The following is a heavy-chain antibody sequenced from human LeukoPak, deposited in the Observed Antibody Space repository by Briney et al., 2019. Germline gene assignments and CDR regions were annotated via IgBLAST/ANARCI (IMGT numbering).Heavy chain of an antibody. J-gene: IGHJ4*02. V-gene: IGHV6-1*01. D-gene: IGHD3-10*01. CDR1: GDSVSNYSAA. CDR3: ARDKRGSAAAGILDY. CDR2: AYYRSKWYY. Sequence: SQTLSLTCAISGDSVSNYSAAWNWIRQSPSRGLEWLGRAYYRSKWYYDYAVSVKSRITINPDTSKNQFSLQLTSVTPEDTAAYYCARDKRGSAAAGILDYWGQGTLVTVSS.